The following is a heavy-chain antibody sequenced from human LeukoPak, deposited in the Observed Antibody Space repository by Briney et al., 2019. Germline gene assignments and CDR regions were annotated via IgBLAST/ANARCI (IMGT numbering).Heavy chain of an antibody. J-gene: IGHJ4*02. CDR3: AKVGSYYTHRGYFDY. CDR2: ISGSGGST. CDR1: GFTFSSYA. Sequence: GSLRLSCAASGFTFSSYAMSWVRQAPGKGLEWVSAISGSGGSTYYADSVKGRFTISRDNSKNTLYLQMNSLRAEDTAVYYCAKVGSYYTHRGYFDYWGQGTLVTVSS. D-gene: IGHD1-26*01. V-gene: IGHV3-23*01.